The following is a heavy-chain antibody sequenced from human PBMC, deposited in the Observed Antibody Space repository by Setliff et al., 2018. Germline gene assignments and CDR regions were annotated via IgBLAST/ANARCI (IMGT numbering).Heavy chain of an antibody. D-gene: IGHD3-10*01. CDR2: IKGKANGGIT. CDR3: TTDWSRGDSGNYLRLDY. V-gene: IGHV3-15*01. CDR1: GFAFNNAW. Sequence: PGGSLRLSCAASGFAFNNAWVNWVRQAPGKGLEWVGRIKGKANGGITDYGAAARGTFTISSDDAESAVFLQMDSLKTEDTAVYYCTTDWSRGDSGNYLRLDYWGPGTLVTVSS. J-gene: IGHJ4*02.